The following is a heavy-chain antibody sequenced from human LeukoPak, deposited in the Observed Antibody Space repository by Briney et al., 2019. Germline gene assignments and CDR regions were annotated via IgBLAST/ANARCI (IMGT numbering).Heavy chain of an antibody. V-gene: IGHV4-59*08. CDR2: VFYSGST. Sequence: SETLSLTCTVSGGSISNYYWSWIRQPPGKGLEWIGYVFYSGSTYYSPSLKSRVTISLDTSRNQFSLKLSSVTAADTAVYYCASLKTIAARGRNNNWFDPWGQGTLVTVSS. CDR3: ASLKTIAARGRNNNWFDP. D-gene: IGHD6-6*01. J-gene: IGHJ5*02. CDR1: GGSISNYY.